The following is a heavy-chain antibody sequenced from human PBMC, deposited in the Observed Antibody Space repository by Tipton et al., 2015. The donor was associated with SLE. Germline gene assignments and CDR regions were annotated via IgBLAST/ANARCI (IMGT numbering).Heavy chain of an antibody. D-gene: IGHD5-12*01. J-gene: IGHJ4*02. CDR2: IKSKADGGTT. CDR1: GFTFTHAW. CDR3: IPRGYSGY. Sequence: GSLRLSCTVSGFTFTHAWMSWVRQAPGKGLEWVGRIKSKADGGTTDYVAPVKGRFTMSRDDSKKTLYLQMNSLKTEDTAVYYCIPRGYSGYWGQGTLVTVSS. V-gene: IGHV3-15*01.